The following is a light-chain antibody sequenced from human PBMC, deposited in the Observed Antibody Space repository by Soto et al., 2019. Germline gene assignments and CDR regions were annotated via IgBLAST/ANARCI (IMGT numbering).Light chain of an antibody. CDR1: QSISSNY. J-gene: IGKJ1*01. Sequence: EIVLTQSPGTLSLFAGERATLSCRATQSISSNYLARYQQKPGQAPRLLIYIASRRATGIPDRFSGSGSGTDFTLTISRLEPEDSALYYCQQYGTSPWTFGQGTKVEIK. CDR2: IAS. CDR3: QQYGTSPWT. V-gene: IGKV3-20*01.